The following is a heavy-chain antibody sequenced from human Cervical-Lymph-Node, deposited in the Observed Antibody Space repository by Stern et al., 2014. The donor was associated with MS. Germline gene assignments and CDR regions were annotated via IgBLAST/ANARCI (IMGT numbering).Heavy chain of an antibody. CDR1: GFIFNHFA. V-gene: IGHV3-23*04. Sequence: EVQLVQSGGGLVQPGGSLRLSCAASGFIFNHFALNWVRQVPGQGLEWVSSISAAGRTYYADSVKGRFVLSRDSSTKTLYLEMNSLRVDDTATYHCAKDHRIAAPGSTPFDHWGPGTLVIVTS. D-gene: IGHD6-13*01. J-gene: IGHJ4*02. CDR2: ISAAGRT. CDR3: AKDHRIAAPGSTPFDH.